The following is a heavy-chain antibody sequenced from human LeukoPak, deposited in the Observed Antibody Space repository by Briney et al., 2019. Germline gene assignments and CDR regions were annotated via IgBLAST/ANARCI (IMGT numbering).Heavy chain of an antibody. D-gene: IGHD2-2*01. CDR1: GFTFSSYA. V-gene: IGHV3-23*01. J-gene: IGHJ6*03. Sequence: GGSLRLSCAASGFTFSSYAMSWVRQAPGKGLDWVSVINDGGDSTYYAGSVKGRFTISRDNSKNTLYLQMNSLRAEDTAVYYCVKGHCSSTVCYYYYYMDVWGKGTTVTVSS. CDR2: INDGGDST. CDR3: VKGHCSSTVCYYYYYMDV.